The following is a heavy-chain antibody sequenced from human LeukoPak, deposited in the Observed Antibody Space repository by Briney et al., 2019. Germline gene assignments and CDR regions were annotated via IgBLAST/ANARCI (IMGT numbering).Heavy chain of an antibody. CDR1: GGTFSSYA. D-gene: IGHD3-3*01. J-gene: IGHJ3*02. CDR3: ARGQSQDFWSGYYDAFDI. CDR2: IIPIFGTA. V-gene: IGHV1-69*05. Sequence: GASVKVSCKASGGTFSSYAISWVRQAPGQGLEWMGGIIPIFGTANYAQKFQGRVTIATDESTSTAYMELSSLRSEDTAVYYCARGQSQDFWSGYYDAFDIWGQGTMVTVSS.